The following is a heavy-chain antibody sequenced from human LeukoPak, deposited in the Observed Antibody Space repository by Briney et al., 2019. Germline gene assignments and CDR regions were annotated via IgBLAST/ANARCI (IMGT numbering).Heavy chain of an antibody. Sequence: ASVKVSCKASGYTFTSYGISWVRQAPGQGLEWMGWISAYNGNTNYAQKLQGRVTMTTDTSTSTAYMELRSLRSDDTAVYYCAVGCSSTSCTHAFDIWGQGTMVTVSS. CDR2: ISAYNGNT. CDR3: AVGCSSTSCTHAFDI. D-gene: IGHD2-2*01. CDR1: GYTFTSYG. J-gene: IGHJ3*02. V-gene: IGHV1-18*01.